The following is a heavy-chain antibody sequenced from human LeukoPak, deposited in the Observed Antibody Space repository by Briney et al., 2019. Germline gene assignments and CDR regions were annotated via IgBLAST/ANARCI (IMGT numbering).Heavy chain of an antibody. D-gene: IGHD2-2*01. Sequence: GGSLRLSCAASGFTFSSYGMHWVRQAPGKGLEWVAFIRYDGSNKYYADSVKGRFTISRDNSKNTLYLQMNSLRAEDTAVYCCAKDRVVVPAAMSWFDPWGQGTLVTVSS. V-gene: IGHV3-30*02. CDR1: GFTFSSYG. J-gene: IGHJ5*02. CDR3: AKDRVVVPAAMSWFDP. CDR2: IRYDGSNK.